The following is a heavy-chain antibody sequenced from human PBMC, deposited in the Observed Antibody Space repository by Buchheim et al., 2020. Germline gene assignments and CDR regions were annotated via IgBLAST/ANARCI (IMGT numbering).Heavy chain of an antibody. Sequence: EVQLVESGGGLVKPGGSLRLSCAASGFTFSNAWMNWVRQAPGKGLEWVGRIESKTDGGTTDYAAPGKGRFTISRDDSKNTLYLQMTSLKTEDTAVYYCTTWAGIAVTGRFDYWGQGTL. D-gene: IGHD6-19*01. CDR2: IESKTDGGTT. V-gene: IGHV3-15*07. J-gene: IGHJ4*02. CDR1: GFTFSNAW. CDR3: TTWAGIAVTGRFDY.